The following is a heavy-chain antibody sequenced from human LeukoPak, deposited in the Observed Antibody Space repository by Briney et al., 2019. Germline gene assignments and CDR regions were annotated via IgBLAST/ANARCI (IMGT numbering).Heavy chain of an antibody. Sequence: GGSLRLSCAASGFTFSSYGMNWVRQAPGKGLEWVAVISYDGTYKYYADSVKGRFTISRDNSKNTLSLQMNSLRAEDTAMYYCAKGVLWFGELVPFDSWGQGTLVTVSS. D-gene: IGHD3-10*01. V-gene: IGHV3-30*18. CDR3: AKGVLWFGELVPFDS. CDR2: ISYDGTYK. J-gene: IGHJ4*02. CDR1: GFTFSSYG.